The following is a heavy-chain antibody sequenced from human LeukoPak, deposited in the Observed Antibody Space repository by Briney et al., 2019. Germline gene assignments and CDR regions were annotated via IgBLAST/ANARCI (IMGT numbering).Heavy chain of an antibody. CDR2: INPSGGST. CDR3: ASSGKGTMIVRNAFDI. D-gene: IGHD3-22*01. CDR1: GYTFTSYY. V-gene: IGHV1-46*01. Sequence: ASVKVSCKASGYTFTSYYMHWVRQAPGQGLEWMGIINPSGGSTSYAQKFQGGVTMTRDTSTSTVYMELSSLRSEDTAVYYCASSGKGTMIVRNAFDIWGQGTMVTVSS. J-gene: IGHJ3*02.